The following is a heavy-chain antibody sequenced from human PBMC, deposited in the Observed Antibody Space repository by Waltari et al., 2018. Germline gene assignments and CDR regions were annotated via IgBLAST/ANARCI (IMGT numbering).Heavy chain of an antibody. J-gene: IGHJ4*02. CDR2: IYYSGST. CDR1: GGSISSYY. V-gene: IGHV4-59*01. Sequence: QVQLQESGPGLVKPSETLSLTCTVSGGSISSYYWSWIRQPPGKGLEWIGYIYYSGSTNYHPSLKSRVTISVDTSKNQFALKLSSVTAADTAVYYWAGGDSGWPFDYWGQGTLVTVSS. D-gene: IGHD6-19*01. CDR3: AGGDSGWPFDY.